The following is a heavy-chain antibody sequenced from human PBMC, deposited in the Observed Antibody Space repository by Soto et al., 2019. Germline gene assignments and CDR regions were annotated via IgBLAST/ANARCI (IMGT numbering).Heavy chain of an antibody. CDR1: GFTFSTYA. V-gene: IGHV3-23*01. D-gene: IGHD2-2*01. CDR2: ISGSGGST. Sequence: LRLSCAASGFTFSTYAMSWVRQAPGKGLEWVSDISGSGGSTYYPDSVKGRFTISRDNSKNTLYLQVNSLTAEDTAVYYCAKRTRSCNSASCYDGAFDIWGQGTKVTVSS. J-gene: IGHJ3*02. CDR3: AKRTRSCNSASCYDGAFDI.